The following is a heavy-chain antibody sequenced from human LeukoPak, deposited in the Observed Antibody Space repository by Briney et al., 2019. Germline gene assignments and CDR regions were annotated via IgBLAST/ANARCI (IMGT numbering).Heavy chain of an antibody. CDR1: GYTFTSYY. D-gene: IGHD3-10*01. Sequence: VASVKVSCKASGYTFTSYYMHWVRQAPGQGLEWMGIINPSGGSTSYAQKFQGRVTMTRDTSTSTVYMELSSLRSEDTAVYYCARIRMVRGVPYYFDYWGQGTLVTVSS. J-gene: IGHJ4*02. CDR2: INPSGGST. V-gene: IGHV1-46*01. CDR3: ARIRMVRGVPYYFDY.